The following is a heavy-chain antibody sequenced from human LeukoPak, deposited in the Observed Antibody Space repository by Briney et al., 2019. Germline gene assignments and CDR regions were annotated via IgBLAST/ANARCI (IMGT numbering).Heavy chain of an antibody. CDR2: IKQDGSET. J-gene: IGHJ2*01. D-gene: IGHD3-22*01. V-gene: IGHV3-7*01. Sequence: GSLRLSCAASGFTFSDYYMSWIRQAPGKGLEWVASIKQDGSETYYVDSVKGRFTLSRDNAKNSLYLQMNSLRADDTAVYYCARDRDSRWDFDLWGRGTLVTVSS. CDR3: ARDRDSRWDFDL. CDR1: GFTFSDYY.